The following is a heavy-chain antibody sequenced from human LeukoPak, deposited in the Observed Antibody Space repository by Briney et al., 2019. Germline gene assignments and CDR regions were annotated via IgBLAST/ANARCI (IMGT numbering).Heavy chain of an antibody. Sequence: PGGSLRLSCAASAYTFSTYWMHWVRQAPGKGLVWVSRINSDGRSTSYADSVKGRFAISRDNAKETLYLQMNSLRAEETAVYYCARDQGGVTRIDHWGRGTLVTVSS. CDR3: ARDQGGVTRIDH. D-gene: IGHD3-16*01. J-gene: IGHJ4*02. CDR2: INSDGRST. V-gene: IGHV3-74*01. CDR1: AYTFSTYW.